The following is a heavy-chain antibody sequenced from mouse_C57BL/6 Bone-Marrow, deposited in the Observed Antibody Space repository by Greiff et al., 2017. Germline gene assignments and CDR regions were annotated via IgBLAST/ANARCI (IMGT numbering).Heavy chain of an antibody. D-gene: IGHD1-1*01. V-gene: IGHV1-64*01. CDR1: GYTFTSYW. CDR3: ARWYYGSMDY. Sequence: QVHVKQSGAELVKPGASVKLSCKASGYTFTSYWMHWVKQRPGQGLEWIGMIHPNSGSTNYNEKFKSKATLTVDKSSSTAYMQLSSLTSEDSAVYYCARWYYGSMDYWGQGTSVTVSS. J-gene: IGHJ4*01. CDR2: IHPNSGST.